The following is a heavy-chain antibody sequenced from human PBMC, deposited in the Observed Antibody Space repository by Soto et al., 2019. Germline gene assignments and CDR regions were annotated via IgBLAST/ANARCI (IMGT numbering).Heavy chain of an antibody. J-gene: IGHJ6*02. V-gene: IGHV4-61*01. CDR3: ARDIAVAGNDYYYYGMDV. D-gene: IGHD6-19*01. CDR2: IYYSGRN. CDR1: GGSVSSGSYY. Sequence: QVQLQESGPGLVKPSETLSLTCTVSGGSVSSGSYYWSWIRQPPGKGLEWNGYIYYSGRNNYNPSRKRRVPISVDTSKNQFPLKLSSVTAADTAVYYCARDIAVAGNDYYYYGMDVWGQGTTVTVSS.